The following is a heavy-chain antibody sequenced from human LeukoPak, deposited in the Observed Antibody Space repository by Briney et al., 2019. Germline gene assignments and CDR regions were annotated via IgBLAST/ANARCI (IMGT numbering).Heavy chain of an antibody. J-gene: IGHJ4*02. V-gene: IGHV3-23*01. Sequence: PGGSLRLSCAASGFTFSSYGMSWVCQAPGKGLEWVSGISVSVDSTYYADSVKGRFTISRDNSKNTVYLQMNSLRAEDTAVYYCARGSKTAGTIYSFDYWGQGTLVTVSS. CDR2: ISVSVDST. D-gene: IGHD6-13*01. CDR3: ARGSKTAGTIYSFDY. CDR1: GFTFSSYG.